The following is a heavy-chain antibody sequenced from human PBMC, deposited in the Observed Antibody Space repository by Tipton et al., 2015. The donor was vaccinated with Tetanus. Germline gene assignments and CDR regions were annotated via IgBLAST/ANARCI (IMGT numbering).Heavy chain of an antibody. D-gene: IGHD2-2*02. CDR2: ISYDGSNK. V-gene: IGHV3-30*18. Sequence: RSLRLSCAASGFTFSSYGMHWVRQAPGKGLEWVAVISYDGSNKYYADSVKGRFTISRDNSKNTLYLQMNSLRAEDTAVYYCAKDTGRVVVPAAIRPFDYWGQGALVTVSS. CDR3: AKDTGRVVVPAAIRPFDY. CDR1: GFTFSSYG. J-gene: IGHJ4*02.